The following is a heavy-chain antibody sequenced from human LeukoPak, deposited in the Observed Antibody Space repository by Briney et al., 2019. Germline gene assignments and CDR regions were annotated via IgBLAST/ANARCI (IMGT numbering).Heavy chain of an antibody. CDR3: ARGRYDSSGYLQH. V-gene: IGHV3-21*01. J-gene: IGHJ1*01. D-gene: IGHD3-22*01. Sequence: GGSLRLSCAASGFTFSSYSMNWVRQAPGKGLEWVSSISSSSSYIYYADSVKGQFTISRDNAKNSLYLQMNSLRAEDTAVYYCARGRYDSSGYLQHWGQGTLVTVSS. CDR2: ISSSSSYI. CDR1: GFTFSSYS.